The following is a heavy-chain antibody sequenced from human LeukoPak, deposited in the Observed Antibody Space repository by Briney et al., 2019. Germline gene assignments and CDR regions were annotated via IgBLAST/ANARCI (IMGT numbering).Heavy chain of an antibody. Sequence: GGSLRLSCAASGFTFSSYAMSWVRQAPGKGLEWVSAISGSGGSTYYADSVKGRFTISRDTSKNTLYLQMNRLRATETPVYTCAKDSGATHSSPFDYWGQGTLVTVSS. CDR3: AKDSGATHSSPFDY. CDR1: GFTFSSYA. J-gene: IGHJ4*02. D-gene: IGHD6-13*01. V-gene: IGHV3-23*01. CDR2: ISGSGGST.